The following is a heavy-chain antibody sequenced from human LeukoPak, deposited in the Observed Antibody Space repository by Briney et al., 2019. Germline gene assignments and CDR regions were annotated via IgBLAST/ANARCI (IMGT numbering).Heavy chain of an antibody. V-gene: IGHV4-39*01. CDR1: GGSISSRGYS. CDR3: ARHTGGAVAGTGLNY. J-gene: IGHJ4*02. Sequence: SSETLSLTCTVSGGSISSRGYSWGWIRQPPGKGLEWIGSIYYSGSTYYNPSLKSRVTISVDTSKNQFSLKLSSVTAADTAVYYCARHTGGAVAGTGLNYWGQGTLVTASS. D-gene: IGHD6-19*01. CDR2: IYYSGST.